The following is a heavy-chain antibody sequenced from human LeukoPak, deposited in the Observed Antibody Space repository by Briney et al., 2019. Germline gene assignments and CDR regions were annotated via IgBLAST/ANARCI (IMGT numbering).Heavy chain of an antibody. V-gene: IGHV1-69*04. CDR3: ARDDIAVAGPYYYGMDV. Sequence: GNTNYAQKFQGRVTITADKSTSTAYMELSSLRSEDTAVYYCARDDIAVAGPYYYGMDVWGQGTTVTVSS. CDR2: GNT. D-gene: IGHD6-19*01. J-gene: IGHJ6*02.